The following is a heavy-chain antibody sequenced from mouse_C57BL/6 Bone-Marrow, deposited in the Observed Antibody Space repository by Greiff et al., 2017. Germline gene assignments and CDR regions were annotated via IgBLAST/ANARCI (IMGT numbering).Heavy chain of an antibody. V-gene: IGHV5-4*01. CDR1: GFTFSSYA. D-gene: IGHD2-3*01. J-gene: IGHJ3*01. CDR3: ARDSYDGYYPSAY. Sequence: EVMLVESGGGLVKPGGSLKLSCAASGFTFSSYAMSWVRQTPEKRLAWVATISDGGSYTYYPDNVKGRFTISRDNAKNNLYLQMSHLKSEDTAMYYCARDSYDGYYPSAYWGQGTLVTVSA. CDR2: ISDGGSYT.